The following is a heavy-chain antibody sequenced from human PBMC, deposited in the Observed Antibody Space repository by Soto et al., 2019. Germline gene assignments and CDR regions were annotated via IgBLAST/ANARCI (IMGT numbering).Heavy chain of an antibody. CDR3: ARGCGSRICPYYFDS. Sequence: EAQLVESGGGLVQPGGSLRLSCAASGFTFSNYWMSWVRQAPGKGLEWVATIRQDGSQIHYVDSVKGRFTISRDNAKNSLYLQVSSLRADDTAVYYCARGCGSRICPYYFDSWGQGTLVTVSS. CDR1: GFTFSNYW. CDR2: IRQDGSQI. J-gene: IGHJ4*02. D-gene: IGHD2-2*01. V-gene: IGHV3-7*04.